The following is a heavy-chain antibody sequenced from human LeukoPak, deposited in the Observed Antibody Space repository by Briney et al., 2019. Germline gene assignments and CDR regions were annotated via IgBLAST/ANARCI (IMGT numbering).Heavy chain of an antibody. D-gene: IGHD5-12*01. V-gene: IGHV3-23*01. CDR3: ALTAGRWLHQIDY. J-gene: IGHJ4*02. CDR2: ISGSGGST. CDR1: GFTFSSYA. Sequence: PGGSLRLSCAASGFTFSSYAMSWVRQAPGKGPEGVSAISGSGGSTYYADSVKGRFTISRDNSKNTLYLQMNSLRAEDTAVYYCALTAGRWLHQIDYWGQGTLVTVSS.